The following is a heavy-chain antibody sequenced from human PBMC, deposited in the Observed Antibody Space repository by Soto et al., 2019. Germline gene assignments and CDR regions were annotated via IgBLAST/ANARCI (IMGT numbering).Heavy chain of an antibody. CDR2: ISSTGTCT. CDR3: AVDGSGSRASFPH. V-gene: IGHV3-11*05. J-gene: IGHJ1*01. D-gene: IGHD3-22*01. CDR1: GFTFTDYY. Sequence: QVQLVESGGGLVKPGGSLRLSCAASGFTFTDYYMSWIRQAPGKGLVWVSYISSTGTCTNYADSVKSRFTISSDNANNLLDLQVHSLRAEDPGVYFGAVDGSGSRASFPHWGPGTLVTVSS.